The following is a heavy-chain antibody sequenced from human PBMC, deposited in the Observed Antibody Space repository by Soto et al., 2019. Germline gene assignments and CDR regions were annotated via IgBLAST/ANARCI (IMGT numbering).Heavy chain of an antibody. J-gene: IGHJ6*02. CDR1: AGSISSTTHY. CDR2: IFYSGST. D-gene: IGHD4-17*01. V-gene: IGHV4-39*01. Sequence: QLQLQESGPGLVKPSETLSLSCTVSAGSISSTTHYWGWIRQPPGKGLEWIGSIFYSGSTYYNPSLKSRVTISVETAKNQFPLKLSSVAAAGTAVYYCARCDYGYGMDVWGQGTTVTVSS. CDR3: ARCDYGYGMDV.